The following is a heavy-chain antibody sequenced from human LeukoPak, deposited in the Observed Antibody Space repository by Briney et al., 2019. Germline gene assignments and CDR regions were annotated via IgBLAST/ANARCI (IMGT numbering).Heavy chain of an antibody. CDR3: ARVARAYGSGSYLFDY. J-gene: IGHJ4*02. CDR1: GYTFTSYY. V-gene: IGHV1-46*01. Sequence: SVNVSRKPSGYTFTSYYMHWVRQAPRQGLEGMGIVNPSGGSTSYAQKFQGRVTMTRDTSTSTVYMELSSLRSEDTAVYYCARVARAYGSGSYLFDYWGQGTLVTVSS. CDR2: VNPSGGST. D-gene: IGHD3-10*01.